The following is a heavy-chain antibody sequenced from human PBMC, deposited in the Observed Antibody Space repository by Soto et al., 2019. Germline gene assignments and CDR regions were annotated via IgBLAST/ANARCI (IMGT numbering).Heavy chain of an antibody. V-gene: IGHV4-59*01. D-gene: IGHD3-10*01. Sequence: WETLSLTCSVSGASITTYYWSWIRQPPGKGLEWIGSISYSGSTKYNPSLESRVMISLDTSKNQFSLRLTSVTAADTALYYCARDWDSSGLLDPWGQGALVTVSS. CDR1: GASITTYY. CDR3: ARDWDSSGLLDP. CDR2: ISYSGST. J-gene: IGHJ5*02.